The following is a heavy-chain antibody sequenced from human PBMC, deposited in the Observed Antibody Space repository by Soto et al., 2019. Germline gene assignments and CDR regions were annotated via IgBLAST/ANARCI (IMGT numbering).Heavy chain of an antibody. V-gene: IGHV3-20*04. D-gene: IGHD4-17*01. CDR3: ARDHRWGYEYGDYGDS. Sequence: EVQLVESGGGVVRPGGALRLACVVSGFSLDEYGMSWVRQAPGKVPEWVSGMHRNGNSTGYADSVKGRFTISRDDAKNSLYLQMNSLRAEDTAFYYCARDHRWGYEYGDYGDSWGHGTLVTVSS. CDR2: MHRNGNST. CDR1: GFSLDEYG. J-gene: IGHJ5*01.